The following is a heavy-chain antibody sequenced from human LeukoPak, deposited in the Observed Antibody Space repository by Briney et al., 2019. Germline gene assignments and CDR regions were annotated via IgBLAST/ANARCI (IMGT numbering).Heavy chain of an antibody. Sequence: AGESLKISCKGSGYSFTSYWIGWVRQMPGKGLEWMGIIHPGDSDTRYSPSFQGQVTISADKSISTAYLQWSSLKASDTAIYYCARHRPPTGGYYYMDVWGTGTTVTVSS. CDR3: ARHRPPTGGYYYMDV. V-gene: IGHV5-51*01. CDR2: IHPGDSDT. J-gene: IGHJ6*03. D-gene: IGHD3-16*01. CDR1: GYSFTSYW.